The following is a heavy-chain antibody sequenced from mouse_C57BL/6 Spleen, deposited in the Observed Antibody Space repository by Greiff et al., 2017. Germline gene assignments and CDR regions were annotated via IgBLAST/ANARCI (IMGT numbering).Heavy chain of an antibody. J-gene: IGHJ2*01. Sequence: QVQLQQSGPELVKPGASVKISCKASGYAFSSSWMNWVKQRPGKGLEWIGRIYPGDGDTKYNGKFKGKATLTADKSSSTAYMQLSSLTSEDSAVYFCARGGTTVVAPYYFDYWGQGTTLTVSS. CDR1: GYAFSSSW. CDR2: IYPGDGDT. D-gene: IGHD1-1*01. CDR3: ARGGTTVVAPYYFDY. V-gene: IGHV1-82*01.